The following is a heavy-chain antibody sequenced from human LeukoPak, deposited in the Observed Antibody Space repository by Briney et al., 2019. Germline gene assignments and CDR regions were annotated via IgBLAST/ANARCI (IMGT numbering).Heavy chain of an antibody. J-gene: IGHJ4*02. CDR2: INPNSGGT. D-gene: IGHD3-9*01. CDR3: ARGPELLRYFDWLLWTLDY. Sequence: ASVKVSGKASGYTFTGYYMHWVRQAPGQGLEWMGWINPNSGGTNYAQKFQGWVTMTRDTSISTAYMELSRLRSDDTAVYYCARGPELLRYFDWLLWTLDYWGQGTLVTVSS. V-gene: IGHV1-2*04. CDR1: GYTFTGYY.